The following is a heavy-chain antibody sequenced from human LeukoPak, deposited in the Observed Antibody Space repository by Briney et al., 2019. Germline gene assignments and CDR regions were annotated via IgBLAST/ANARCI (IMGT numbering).Heavy chain of an antibody. V-gene: IGHV3-72*01. Sequence: PGGSLRLSCAASGFTFSDHYMDWVRQAPGKGLEWVGRTRNKANNYTTEYAASVKGGFTISRDDSKNSLYLQMNSLKTEDTAVYYCARVRGIQLWLHYFDYWGQGTLVTVSS. CDR1: GFTFSDHY. J-gene: IGHJ4*02. CDR2: TRNKANNYTT. CDR3: ARVRGIQLWLHYFDY. D-gene: IGHD5-18*01.